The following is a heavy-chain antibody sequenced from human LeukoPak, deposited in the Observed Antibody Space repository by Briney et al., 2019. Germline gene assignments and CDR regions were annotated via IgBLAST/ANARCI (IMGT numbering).Heavy chain of an antibody. J-gene: IGHJ6*02. Sequence: VSVKVSCKVSGYTLTELSMHWVRQAPGKGLEWMGGFDPEDGETIYAQKFQGRVTMTEDTSTDTAYMELSSLRSEDTAVYYCATEKDYYGSGSPTLDVWGQGTTVTLSS. V-gene: IGHV1-24*01. CDR2: FDPEDGET. D-gene: IGHD3-10*01. CDR3: ATEKDYYGSGSPTLDV. CDR1: GYTLTELS.